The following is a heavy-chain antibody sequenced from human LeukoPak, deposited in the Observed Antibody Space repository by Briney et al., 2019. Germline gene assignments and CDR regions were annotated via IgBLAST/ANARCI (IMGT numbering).Heavy chain of an antibody. V-gene: IGHV1-18*01. CDR1: GYTFSGTGW. J-gene: IGHJ5*02. Sequence: GASVKVSCKASGYTFSGTGWYLYWPRQALGQGLEWMGWISAYTGHTNYARQLQGRVTMTTDTSTSTAYMELRSLRSDDTAVYYCARDRNWFDPWGQGTLVTVSP. CDR2: ISAYTGHT. CDR3: ARDRNWFDP.